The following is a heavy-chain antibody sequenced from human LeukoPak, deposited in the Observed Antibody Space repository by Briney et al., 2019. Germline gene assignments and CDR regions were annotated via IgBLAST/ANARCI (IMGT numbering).Heavy chain of an antibody. CDR3: ARYYCGGDCYSSPLGY. D-gene: IGHD2-21*02. V-gene: IGHV3-30-3*01. J-gene: IGHJ4*02. Sequence: PGGSLRLSCAASGFTFSSYVMHWVRQAPGKGLEWVAVISYDGSNKYYADSVKGRFTISRDNSKNTLYLQMNSLRAEDTAVYYCARYYCGGDCYSSPLGYWGQGTLVTVSS. CDR1: GFTFSSYV. CDR2: ISYDGSNK.